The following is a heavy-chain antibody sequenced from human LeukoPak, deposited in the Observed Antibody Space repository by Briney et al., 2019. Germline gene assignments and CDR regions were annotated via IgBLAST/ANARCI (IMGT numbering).Heavy chain of an antibody. D-gene: IGHD6-25*01. J-gene: IGHJ3*02. CDR3: ARDGYSSAWYAFDI. Sequence: SETLSLTCTVSGDSISSSFYYWGWIRQPPGKGLEWIGSINYSGDTYYNPSLKSRLTMSVDTSKNQFSLKLISVTAADTAVYYCARDGYSSAWYAFDIWGQGTVVTVSS. CDR2: INYSGDT. CDR1: GDSISSSFYY. V-gene: IGHV4-39*07.